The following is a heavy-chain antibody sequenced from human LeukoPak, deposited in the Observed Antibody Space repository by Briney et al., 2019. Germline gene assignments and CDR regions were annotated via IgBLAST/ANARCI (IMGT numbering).Heavy chain of an antibody. Sequence: GRSLRLSCAASGFTFSSYGMHWVRQAPGKGLEWVAVISYDGSNKYYADSVKGRFTISRDNSKNTLYLQMNSLRAEDTAVYYCAKGLYSSSWYTLGEYYYYGMGVWGQGTTVTVSS. J-gene: IGHJ6*02. CDR3: AKGLYSSSWYTLGEYYYYGMGV. CDR1: GFTFSSYG. V-gene: IGHV3-30*18. CDR2: ISYDGSNK. D-gene: IGHD6-13*01.